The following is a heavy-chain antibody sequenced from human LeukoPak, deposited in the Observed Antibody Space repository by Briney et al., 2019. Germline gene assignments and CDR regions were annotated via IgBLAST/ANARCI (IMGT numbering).Heavy chain of an antibody. D-gene: IGHD2-2*01. J-gene: IGHJ3*02. V-gene: IGHV3-66*02. CDR1: GCIVSSNY. CDR3: ARPQPRPLGAFDI. Sequence: GGSLRLSCAASGCIVSSNYMSWVRQAPAKGLEWVSVIYSGGSTYYADSVKGRFTISRDNSKNTLYLQMNSLRAQDTAVYYCARPQPRPLGAFDIWGQGTMVTVSS. CDR2: IYSGGST.